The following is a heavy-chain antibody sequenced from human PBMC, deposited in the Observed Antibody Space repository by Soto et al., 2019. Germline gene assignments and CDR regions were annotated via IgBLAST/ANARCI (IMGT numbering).Heavy chain of an antibody. CDR1: GYTFTSYY. J-gene: IGHJ4*02. Sequence: SCKASGYTFTSYYMHWVRQAPGKGLDWVAAVSYDGNDKYYADSVKGRFTISRDNSKNTLYLQMSSLRAEDTAVYYCAKDHYDTSGYYRFDSWGQGTLVTVSS. CDR3: AKDHYDTSGYYRFDS. CDR2: VSYDGNDK. D-gene: IGHD3-22*01. V-gene: IGHV3-30*18.